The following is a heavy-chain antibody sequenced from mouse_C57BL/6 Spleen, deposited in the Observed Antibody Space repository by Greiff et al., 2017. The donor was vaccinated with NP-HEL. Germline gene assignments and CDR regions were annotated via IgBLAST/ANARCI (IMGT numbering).Heavy chain of an antibody. CDR2: INPGSGGT. Sequence: QVQLQQSGAELVRPGTSVKVSCKASGYAFTNYLIEWVKQRPGQGLEWIGVINPGSGGTNYNEKFKGKATLTADKSSSTAYMQLSSLTSEDSAVYFCARWGRDCAMDYWGQGTSVTVSS. V-gene: IGHV1-54*01. J-gene: IGHJ4*01. CDR3: ARWGRDCAMDY. CDR1: GYAFTNYL.